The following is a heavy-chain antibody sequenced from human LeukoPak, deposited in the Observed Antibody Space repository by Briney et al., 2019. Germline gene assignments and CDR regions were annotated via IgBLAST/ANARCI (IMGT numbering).Heavy chain of an antibody. Sequence: PGGSLRLSCAASGFTFRSNWMSWVRQAPGKGLEWVANIKQDGSERNYVDSVKGRFTISRDNAKNSLYLQMNYLRAEDTAIYYCARDPYGSGGYYDYWGQGTLVTVYS. CDR3: ARDPYGSGGYYDY. CDR1: GFTFRSNW. CDR2: IKQDGSER. J-gene: IGHJ4*02. D-gene: IGHD3-10*01. V-gene: IGHV3-7*01.